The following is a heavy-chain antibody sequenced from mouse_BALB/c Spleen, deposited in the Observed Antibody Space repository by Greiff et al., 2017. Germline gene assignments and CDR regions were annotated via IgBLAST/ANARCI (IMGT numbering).Heavy chain of an antibody. CDR1: GFTFSSYG. D-gene: IGHD1-2*01. CDR2: INSNGGST. J-gene: IGHJ3*01. Sequence: DVKLVESGGGLVQPGGSLKLSCAASGFTFSSYGMSWVRQTPDKRLELVATINSNGGSTYYPDSVKGRFTISRDNAKNTLYLQMSSLKSEDTAMYYCARDLLHYSPFGDWGQGTLVTVSA. V-gene: IGHV5-6-3*01. CDR3: ARDLLHYSPFGD.